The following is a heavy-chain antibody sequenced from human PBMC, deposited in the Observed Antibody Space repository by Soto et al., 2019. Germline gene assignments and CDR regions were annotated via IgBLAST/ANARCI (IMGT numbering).Heavy chain of an antibody. CDR2: IIPMFDTT. J-gene: IGHJ4*02. CDR3: ARGYSAGSFDY. Sequence: QVQLVQSGAEVKKPGSSMKVSCKTSGGTFSNYYISWVRQAPGQGLEWMGDIIPMFDTTKYAQKFQGRVTITADESTSAAYMEMSSLRAEDTAVYSCARGYSAGSFDYWGQGTLITVSS. D-gene: IGHD2-21*01. V-gene: IGHV1-69*01. CDR1: GGTFSNYY.